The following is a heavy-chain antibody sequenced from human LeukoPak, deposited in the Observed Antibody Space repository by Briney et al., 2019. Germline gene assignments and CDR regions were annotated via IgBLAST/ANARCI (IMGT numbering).Heavy chain of an antibody. CDR3: ARVEPYSYYFGMDV. Sequence: SETLSLTCTVSGGSISTYYWSWIRQSPGKGLDWIGYIHDTGSTNYNPSLKSRVSISVDRSKSQFSLHLSSVSAADTAVYFCARVEPYSYYFGMDVWGRGTTVTVSS. J-gene: IGHJ6*02. CDR1: GGSISTYY. V-gene: IGHV4-59*08. D-gene: IGHD1-26*01. CDR2: IHDTGST.